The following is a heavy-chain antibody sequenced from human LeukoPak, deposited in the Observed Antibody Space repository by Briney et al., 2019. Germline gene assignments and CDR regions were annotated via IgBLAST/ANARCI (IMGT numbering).Heavy chain of an antibody. CDR3: ATRRGFDWYSY. J-gene: IGHJ4*02. CDR1: GYTFTSYD. CDR2: MNANSGNT. V-gene: IGHV1-8*01. D-gene: IGHD3-9*01. Sequence: ASVKVSCKASGYTFTSYDINWVRQATGQGLEWMGWMNANSGNTGYAQKFQGRVTMTRNTSISTAYMELSSLRSEDTAVYYCATRRGFDWYSYWGQGTLVTVSS.